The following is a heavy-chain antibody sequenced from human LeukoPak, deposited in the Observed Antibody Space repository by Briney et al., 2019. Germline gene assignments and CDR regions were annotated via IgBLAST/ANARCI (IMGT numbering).Heavy chain of an antibody. Sequence: ASVKVSCKASGYTFTSYDINWVRQATGQGLEWMGWMNPKSGNTGYAQKFQGRATMTRNTSISTAYMELSSLRSEDTAVYYCARGRRGTTVTTFRLGQVFDYWGQGTLVTVSS. CDR2: MNPKSGNT. D-gene: IGHD4-17*01. V-gene: IGHV1-8*01. J-gene: IGHJ4*02. CDR3: ARGRRGTTVTTFRLGQVFDY. CDR1: GYTFTSYD.